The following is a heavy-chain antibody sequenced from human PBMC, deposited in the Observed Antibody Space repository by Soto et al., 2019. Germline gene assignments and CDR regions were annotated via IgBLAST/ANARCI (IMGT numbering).Heavy chain of an antibody. J-gene: IGHJ4*03. CDR2: ARNKADSYIT. D-gene: IGHD3-9*01. V-gene: IGHV3-72*01. CDR3: ARDSASGRAGYGYCGC. Sequence: EVQLVESGGGLVQPGGSLRLSCAASGFTFSDHFMDWVRQPPGKGLEWVGRARNKADSYITEYAASVKGRFTISRDDSQKPLYSQMNSQKTENAAVYYCARDSASGRAGYGYCGCWGQGSVVTVCS. CDR1: GFTFSDHF.